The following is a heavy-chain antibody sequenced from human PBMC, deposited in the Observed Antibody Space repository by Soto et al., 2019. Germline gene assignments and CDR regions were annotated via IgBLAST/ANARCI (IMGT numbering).Heavy chain of an antibody. CDR3: ARVSLVPNSEARGWFDP. CDR2: INHSGST. CDR1: GGSFSGYY. Sequence: KPSETLSLTCAVYGGSFSGYYWSWIRQPPGKGLEWIGEINHSGSTNYNPSLKSRVTISVDTSKNQFSLKLSSVTAADTAVYYCARVSLVPNSEARGWFDPWGQGTLVTVSS. J-gene: IGHJ5*02. D-gene: IGHD6-6*01. V-gene: IGHV4-34*01.